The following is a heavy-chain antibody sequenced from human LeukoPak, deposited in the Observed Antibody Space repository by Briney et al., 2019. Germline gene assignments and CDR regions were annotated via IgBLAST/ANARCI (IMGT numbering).Heavy chain of an antibody. V-gene: IGHV3-30*02. CDR1: GFTFSSYG. Sequence: GGSLRLSCAASGFTFSSYGMHWVRQAPGKGLEWVAFIRYDGGNKYYADSVKGRFTISRDNSKNTLYLQMNSLRAEDTAVYYCAKDQDVLLWFGEIYYFDYWGQGTLVTVSS. CDR2: IRYDGGNK. CDR3: AKDQDVLLWFGEIYYFDY. D-gene: IGHD3-10*01. J-gene: IGHJ4*02.